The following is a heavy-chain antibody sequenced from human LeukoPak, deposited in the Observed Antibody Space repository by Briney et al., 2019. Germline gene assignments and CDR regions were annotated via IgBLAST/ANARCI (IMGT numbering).Heavy chain of an antibody. J-gene: IGHJ4*02. CDR2: IYYSGST. Sequence: SETLSLTCTVSGGSISSSSYYWGWIRQPPGTGLEWIGSIYYSGSTYYNPSLKSRVTISVDTSKNQFSLKLSSATAADTAVYYCASPLGYCTNGVCYVYWGQGTLVTVSS. D-gene: IGHD2-8*01. CDR3: ASPLGYCTNGVCYVY. CDR1: GGSISSSSYY. V-gene: IGHV4-39*01.